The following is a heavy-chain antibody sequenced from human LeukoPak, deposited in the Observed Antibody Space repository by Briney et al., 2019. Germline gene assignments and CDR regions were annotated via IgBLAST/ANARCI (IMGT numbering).Heavy chain of an antibody. CDR1: GGSIRSGAFY. D-gene: IGHD4-17*01. Sequence: PSETLSLTCSVSGGSIRSGAFYWTWIRQPAGKGLEWIGRIYTSGSTNYSPSLNSRVTISLDTSKNQFSLKLSSVTAADTAVYYCARDSAVTYFDYWGQGTLVTVPS. CDR2: IYTSGST. CDR3: ARDSAVTYFDY. V-gene: IGHV4-61*02. J-gene: IGHJ4*02.